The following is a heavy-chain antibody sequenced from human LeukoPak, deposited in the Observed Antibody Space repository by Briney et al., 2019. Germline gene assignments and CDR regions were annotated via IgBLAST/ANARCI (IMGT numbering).Heavy chain of an antibody. CDR3: ARAHAYGDYVRKIGGRLNFDY. V-gene: IGHV4-34*01. CDR2: INHSGST. Sequence: PSETLSLTCAVYGGSFSGYYWSWIRQPPGKGLEWIGEINHSGSTNYNPSLKSRVTISVDTSKNQFSLKLSSVTAADTAVYYCARAHAYGDYVRKIGGRLNFDYWGQGTLVTVSS. CDR1: GGSFSGYY. D-gene: IGHD4-17*01. J-gene: IGHJ4*02.